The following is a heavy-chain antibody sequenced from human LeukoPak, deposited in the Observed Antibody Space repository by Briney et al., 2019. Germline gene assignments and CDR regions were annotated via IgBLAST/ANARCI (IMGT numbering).Heavy chain of an antibody. CDR1: GFTLSSYS. D-gene: IGHD5-12*01. CDR2: INSDGSST. Sequence: GGSLRLSCEASGFTLSSYSMNWVRQAPGKGLVWVARINSDGSSTSYADSVKGRFTISRDNAKNTLYLQMNSLRAEDTAVYYCARDHGYSGYDTGDYWGQGTLVTVSS. CDR3: ARDHGYSGYDTGDY. V-gene: IGHV3-74*01. J-gene: IGHJ4*02.